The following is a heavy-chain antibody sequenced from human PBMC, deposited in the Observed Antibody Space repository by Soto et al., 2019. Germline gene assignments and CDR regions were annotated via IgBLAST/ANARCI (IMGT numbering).Heavy chain of an antibody. CDR3: ARAPYYDSSGYS. D-gene: IGHD3-22*01. J-gene: IGHJ6*04. Sequence: TLSLTCAVSGGSIRSGGYSWSWIRQPPGKGLEWIGEIYHSGGTNYNPSLKSRVTISVEKSKNQFSLKLRSVTAADTAVYYCARAPYYDSSGYSWGKGTTVTVFS. CDR1: GGSIRSGGYS. CDR2: IYHSGGT. V-gene: IGHV4-30-2*01.